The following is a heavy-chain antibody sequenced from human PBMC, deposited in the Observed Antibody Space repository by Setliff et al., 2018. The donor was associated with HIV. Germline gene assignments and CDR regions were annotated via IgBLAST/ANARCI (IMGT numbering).Heavy chain of an antibody. CDR1: GGSISTSNYY. CDR3: ARETSTMIVVVKGAFDI. J-gene: IGHJ3*02. D-gene: IGHD3-22*01. V-gene: IGHV4-39*07. Sequence: PSETLSLTCILSGGSISTSNYYWGWIRQPPGKGLEWIGSIYYSGSTYYTPSLKSRVTISVDTSKNQFSLKLSSVTAADTAVYYCARETSTMIVVVKGAFDIWGQGTMVTVSS. CDR2: IYYSGST.